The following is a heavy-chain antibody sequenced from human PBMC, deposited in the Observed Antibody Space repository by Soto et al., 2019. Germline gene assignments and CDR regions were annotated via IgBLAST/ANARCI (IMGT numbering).Heavy chain of an antibody. CDR2: ICYNGSNK. CDR1: GFTFNSYT. CDR3: ARTLTGTDDILTGNRTNP. Sequence: PGGSLRLSCAASGFTFNSYTMAWVRQAPGKGLEWVSVICYNGSNKYYADSVKGRFTISRDNSKNTLYLQMNSLRAEDTAVYYCARTLTGTDDILTGNRTNPWGQGTLVTVSS. V-gene: IGHV3-33*08. D-gene: IGHD3-9*01. J-gene: IGHJ5*02.